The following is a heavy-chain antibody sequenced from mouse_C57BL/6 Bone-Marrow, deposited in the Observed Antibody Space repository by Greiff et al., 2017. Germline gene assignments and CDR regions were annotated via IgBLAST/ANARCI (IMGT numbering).Heavy chain of an antibody. V-gene: IGHV5-6*01. J-gene: IGHJ2*01. CDR3: ARHGGNYRGDY. CDR1: GFTFSSYG. D-gene: IGHD2-1*01. Sequence: EVQVVESGGDLVKPGGSLKLSCAASGFTFSSYGMSWVRQTPDKRLEWVATISSGGSYTYYPDSVKGRFTISRDNAKNTLYLQMSSLKSEDTAMYYCARHGGNYRGDYWGQGTTLTVSS. CDR2: ISSGGSYT.